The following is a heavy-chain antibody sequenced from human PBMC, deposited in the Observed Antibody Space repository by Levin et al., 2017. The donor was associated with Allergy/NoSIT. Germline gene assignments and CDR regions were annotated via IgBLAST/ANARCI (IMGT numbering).Heavy chain of an antibody. CDR1: GFTFSGSA. CDR3: TRWGIAVATPFDY. J-gene: IGHJ4*02. D-gene: IGHD6-19*01. CDR2: IRSKANSYAT. Sequence: PGGSLRLSCAASGFTFSGSAMHWVRQASGKGLEWVGRIRSKANSYATAYAASVKGRFTISRDDSKNTAYLQMNSLKTEDTAVYYCTRWGIAVATPFDYWGQGTLVTVSS. V-gene: IGHV3-73*01.